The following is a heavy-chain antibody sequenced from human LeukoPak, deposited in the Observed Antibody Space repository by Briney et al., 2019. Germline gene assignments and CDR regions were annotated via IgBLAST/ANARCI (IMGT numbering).Heavy chain of an antibody. Sequence: SQTLSLTCAVSGGSLSSGGYSWSWIRQPPGKGLEWIGYIYHSGSTYYNPSLKSRVTISVDRSKNQFSLKLSSVTAADTAVYYCARSILTGYFDYWGQGTLVTVSS. CDR3: ARSILTGYFDY. D-gene: IGHD3-9*01. V-gene: IGHV4-30-2*01. CDR1: GGSLSSGGYS. CDR2: IYHSGST. J-gene: IGHJ4*02.